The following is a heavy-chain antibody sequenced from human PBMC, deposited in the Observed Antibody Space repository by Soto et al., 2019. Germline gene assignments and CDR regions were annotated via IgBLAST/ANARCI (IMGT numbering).Heavy chain of an antibody. D-gene: IGHD3-10*01. Sequence: QVQLVESGGGVVQPGRSLRLSCAASGFTFSSYAMHWVRQAPGKGLEWVAVISYDGSNKYYADSVKGRFTISRDNSKNTLYMERDSRGAEDKAVYYWARGRARWGSGSYLHYGMDVSGQETTVTVSS. CDR3: ARGRARWGSGSYLHYGMDV. CDR1: GFTFSSYA. J-gene: IGHJ6*02. CDR2: ISYDGSNK. V-gene: IGHV3-30-3*01.